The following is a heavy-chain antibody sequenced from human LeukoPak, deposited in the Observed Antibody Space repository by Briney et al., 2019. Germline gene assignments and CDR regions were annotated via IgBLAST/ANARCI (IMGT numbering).Heavy chain of an antibody. CDR2: IYYSGST. V-gene: IGHV4-59*01. J-gene: IGHJ4*02. Sequence: SETLSLTCTVSGGSISSYYWSWIQQPPGKGLEWIGYIYYSGSTNYNPSLKSRVTISVDTSKNQFSLKLSSVTAADTAVYYCARDYGDYMYDYWGQGTLVTVSS. CDR3: ARDYGDYMYDY. CDR1: GGSISSYY. D-gene: IGHD4-17*01.